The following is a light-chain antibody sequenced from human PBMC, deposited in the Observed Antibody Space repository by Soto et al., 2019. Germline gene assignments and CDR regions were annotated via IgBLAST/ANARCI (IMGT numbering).Light chain of an antibody. CDR3: QSYDSRLSGFSVV. CDR1: SSNIGAGYD. CDR2: GNS. Sequence: QSALTQPPSVSGAPGQRVTISCTGSSSNIGAGYDVHWYQQLPGTAPKLLIYGNSNRPSGVPDRFSGSKSGTSASLAITGLQAEDEADYYCQSYDSRLSGFSVVFGGGTQLTV. J-gene: IGLJ2*01. V-gene: IGLV1-40*01.